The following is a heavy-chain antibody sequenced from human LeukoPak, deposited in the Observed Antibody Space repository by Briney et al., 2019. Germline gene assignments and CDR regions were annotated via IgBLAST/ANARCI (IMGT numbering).Heavy chain of an antibody. Sequence: GGSLRLSCAVSGFTFSAYAMSWVRQAPGKGLEWVSAMSGSGGMTYYADSVKGRFSISRDNSKNTLHLQMNSLRAEDTAVYYCAKGAMPYCDGSGYNYFDYWGQGTPVTVSS. D-gene: IGHD3-22*01. CDR2: MSGSGGMT. CDR3: AKGAMPYCDGSGYNYFDY. CDR1: GFTFSAYA. J-gene: IGHJ4*02. V-gene: IGHV3-23*01.